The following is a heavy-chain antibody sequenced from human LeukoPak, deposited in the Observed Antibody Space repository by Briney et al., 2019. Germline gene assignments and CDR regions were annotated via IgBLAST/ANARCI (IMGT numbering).Heavy chain of an antibody. Sequence: GGSLRLSCAASGFTFSSYGMHWVRQAPGKGLEWVAVIWYDGSNKYYADSVKGRFTISRDNSKNTLYLQMNSLRAEDTAVYYCARDRGLGDYSSGSDTFDYWGQGTLVTVSS. CDR2: IWYDGSNK. CDR1: GFTFSSYG. V-gene: IGHV3-33*01. CDR3: ARDRGLGDYSSGSDTFDY. D-gene: IGHD6-19*01. J-gene: IGHJ4*02.